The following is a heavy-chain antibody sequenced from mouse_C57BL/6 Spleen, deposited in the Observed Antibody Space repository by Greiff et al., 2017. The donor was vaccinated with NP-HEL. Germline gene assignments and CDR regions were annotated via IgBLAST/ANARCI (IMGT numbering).Heavy chain of an antibody. CDR3: ARGLLRYDY. Sequence: EVQGVESGGGLVKPGGSLKLSCAASGFTFSSYAMSWVRQTPEKRLEWVATISDGGSYTYYPDYVKGRFTISRDNAKNNLYLQMSHLKSEDTAMYYCARGLLRYDYWGQGTTLTVSS. D-gene: IGHD1-1*01. V-gene: IGHV5-4*01. J-gene: IGHJ2*01. CDR1: GFTFSSYA. CDR2: ISDGGSYT.